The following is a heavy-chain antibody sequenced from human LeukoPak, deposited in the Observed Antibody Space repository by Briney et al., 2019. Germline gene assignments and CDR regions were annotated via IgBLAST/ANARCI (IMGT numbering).Heavy chain of an antibody. D-gene: IGHD1-1*01. CDR1: GFTFSSYE. Sequence: GGSLRLSCAASGFTFSSYEMNWVRQAPGKGLEWVSYISSSGSTIYYAGSVKGRFTISRDNAKNSLYLQMNSLRAEDTAVYYCARDRVRYYYYYGMDVWGQGTTVTVSS. V-gene: IGHV3-48*03. CDR3: ARDRVRYYYYYGMDV. J-gene: IGHJ6*02. CDR2: ISSSGSTI.